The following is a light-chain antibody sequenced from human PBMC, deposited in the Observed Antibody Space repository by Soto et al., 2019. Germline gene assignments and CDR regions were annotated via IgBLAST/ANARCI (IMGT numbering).Light chain of an antibody. V-gene: IGLV2-23*03. CDR1: SSDFRGYNV. CDR2: EGT. CDR3: CSYADNSTFWVV. J-gene: IGLJ3*02. Sequence: QSALTQPPSVPGSLAQSITISCSGTSSDFRGYNVVSWYQQHPGKAPKLIIYEGTKRPSGVSNRFSGSKSGNAASLTISGLQTEDEADYYCCSYADNSTFWVVFGGGTKVTVL.